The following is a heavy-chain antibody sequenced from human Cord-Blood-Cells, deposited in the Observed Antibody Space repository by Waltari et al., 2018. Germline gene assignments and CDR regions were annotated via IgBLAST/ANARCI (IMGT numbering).Heavy chain of an antibody. J-gene: IGHJ4*02. Sequence: QVQLQQWGAGLLKPSETLSLTCAVYGGSFGGYYWSWIRQPPGKGLEWIGEINHSGSTNYNPSLKSRVTISVDTSKNQFSLKLSSVTAADTAVYYCARVYPGDYWGQGTLVTVSS. CDR3: ARVYPGDY. D-gene: IGHD2-2*02. CDR2: INHSGST. V-gene: IGHV4-34*01. CDR1: GGSFGGYY.